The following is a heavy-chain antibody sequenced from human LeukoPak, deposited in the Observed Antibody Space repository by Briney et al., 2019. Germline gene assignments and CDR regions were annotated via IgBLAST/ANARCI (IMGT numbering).Heavy chain of an antibody. D-gene: IGHD3-10*01. CDR2: LYYSGTT. Sequence: SETLSLTCTVSGGSISSSNYYWGWIRQAPGKGLEWIGSLYYSGTTYFNPSLKSRVTISVDTSKNQFSLKLTSLTAADTAVYYCATIVVRGSQSWFDPWGQGTLVTVSS. CDR1: GGSISSSNYY. CDR3: ATIVVRGSQSWFDP. V-gene: IGHV4-39*01. J-gene: IGHJ5*02.